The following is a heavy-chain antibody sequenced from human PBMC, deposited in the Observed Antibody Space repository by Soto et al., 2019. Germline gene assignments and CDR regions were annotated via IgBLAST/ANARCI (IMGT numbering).Heavy chain of an antibody. J-gene: IGHJ5*02. D-gene: IGHD3-3*01. CDR2: IIPILGIA. Sequence: GASVKVSCKASGGTFSSYTISWVRQAPGQGLEWMGRIIPILGIANYAQKFQGRVTITADKSTSTAYMELSSLRSEDTAVYYCARGHPTDSHDFWSGYWEDPTGGNWFDPWGQGTLVTVSS. CDR1: GGTFSSYT. V-gene: IGHV1-69*02. CDR3: ARGHPTDSHDFWSGYWEDPTGGNWFDP.